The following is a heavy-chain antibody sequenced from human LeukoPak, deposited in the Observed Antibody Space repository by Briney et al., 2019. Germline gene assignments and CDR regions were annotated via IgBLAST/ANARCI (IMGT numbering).Heavy chain of an antibody. CDR2: ISYDGSNK. CDR1: GFTFSSYA. V-gene: IGHV3-30-3*01. Sequence: QAGGSLRLSCAASGFTFSSYAMHWVRQAPGKGLEWVAVISYDGSNKYYADSVKGRFTISRDNSKNTLYLQMNSLRAEDTAVYYCARPSGQWLSFDYWGQGTLVTVSS. D-gene: IGHD3-22*01. CDR3: ARPSGQWLSFDY. J-gene: IGHJ4*02.